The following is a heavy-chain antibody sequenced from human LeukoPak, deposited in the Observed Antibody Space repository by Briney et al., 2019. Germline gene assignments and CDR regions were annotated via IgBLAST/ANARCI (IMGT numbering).Heavy chain of an antibody. D-gene: IGHD5-24*01. CDR2: INHSGST. CDR3: ARVKRWLPSFDL. V-gene: IGHV4-34*01. Sequence: SETLSLTCAVYGGSFSGYYWSWIRQPPGKGLEWIGEINHSGSTNYNPSLKSRVTISVDTSKNQFSLKLSSVTAADTAVYYCARVKRWLPSFDLWGRGILVTVSS. J-gene: IGHJ2*01. CDR1: GGSFSGYY.